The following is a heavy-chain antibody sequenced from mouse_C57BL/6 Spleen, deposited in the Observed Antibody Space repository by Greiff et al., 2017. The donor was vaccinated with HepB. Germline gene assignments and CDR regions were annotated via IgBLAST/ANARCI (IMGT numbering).Heavy chain of an antibody. CDR2: IHPNSGST. CDR3: ARKDYSAY. CDR1: GYTFTSYW. V-gene: IGHV1-64*01. Sequence: QVHVKQPGAELVKPGASVKLSCKASGYTFTSYWMHWVKQRPGQGLEWIGMIHPNSGSTNYNEKFKSKATLTVDKSSSTAYMQLSSLTSEDSAVYYCARKDYSAYWGQGTLVTVSA. D-gene: IGHD2-12*01. J-gene: IGHJ3*01.